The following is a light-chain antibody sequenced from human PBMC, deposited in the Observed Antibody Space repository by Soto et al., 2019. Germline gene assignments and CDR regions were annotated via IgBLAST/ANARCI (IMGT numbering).Light chain of an antibody. V-gene: IGLV2-8*01. CDR2: EVS. Sequence: QSVLTQPPSASGSPGQSVTISCTGTSSDVGGYNYVSWYQQHPGKAPKLMIYEVSKRPSGVPDRFSGSKSGNTASLTVSGLQAEDEAAYYCSSYAGSNKVFGGGTKLTVL. CDR3: SSYAGSNKV. J-gene: IGLJ2*01. CDR1: SSDVGGYNY.